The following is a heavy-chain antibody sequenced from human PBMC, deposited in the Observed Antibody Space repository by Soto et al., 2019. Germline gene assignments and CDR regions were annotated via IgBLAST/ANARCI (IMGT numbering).Heavy chain of an antibody. D-gene: IGHD3-3*01. V-gene: IGHV3-11*01. Sequence: GGSLRLSCAASGFTFSDYYMSWIRQAPGKGLEWVSYISSSGSTIYYADSVKGRFTISRDNAKNSLYLQMNSLRAEDTAVYYCARVTRWNYDFWSGYPAYYFDYWGQGTLVTVSS. CDR1: GFTFSDYY. J-gene: IGHJ4*02. CDR3: ARVTRWNYDFWSGYPAYYFDY. CDR2: ISSSGSTI.